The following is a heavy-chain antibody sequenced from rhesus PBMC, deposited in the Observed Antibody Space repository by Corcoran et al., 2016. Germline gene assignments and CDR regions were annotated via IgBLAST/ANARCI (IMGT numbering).Heavy chain of an antibody. CDR2: IIGSSGST. V-gene: IGHV4-165*01. J-gene: IGHJ4*01. CDR1: GGSFSGYY. CDR3: ARRGYSSWSVDY. Sequence: QVQLQESGPGLVKPSETLSLTCAVSGGSFSGYYWGWIRQPPGKEPEWIGYIIGSSGSTDYNPSLKSRVTISTDTSKNQFSLKLSSVTAADTAVYYCARRGYSSWSVDYWGQGVLVTVSS. D-gene: IGHD6-13*01.